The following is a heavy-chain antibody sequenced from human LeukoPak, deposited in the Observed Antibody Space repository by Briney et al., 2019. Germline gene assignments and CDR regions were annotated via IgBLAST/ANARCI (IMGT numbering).Heavy chain of an antibody. V-gene: IGHV4-4*07. CDR1: GGSISSYY. CDR2: IYTSGST. Sequence: SETLSLTCTVSGGSISSYYWSWIRQPAGKGLEWIGRIYTSGSTNYNPSLKSRVTISIDASKNQFSLRLSSVTAADTAAYYCTRGGELMNFWGQGTLVTVSS. CDR3: TRGGELMNF. J-gene: IGHJ4*02. D-gene: IGHD1-26*01.